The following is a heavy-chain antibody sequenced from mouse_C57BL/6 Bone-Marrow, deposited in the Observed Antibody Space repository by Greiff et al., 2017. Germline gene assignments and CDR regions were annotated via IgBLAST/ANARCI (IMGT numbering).Heavy chain of an antibody. CDR3: ARERYFDY. Sequence: EVKLMESGGDLVKPGGSLKLSCAASGFTFSSYGMSWVRQTPDKRLEWVATISSGGSYTYYPDSVKGRFTISRDHAKHTLYLQMSSLKSEDTAMYYCARERYFDYWGQGTTLTVSS. V-gene: IGHV5-6*01. CDR2: ISSGGSYT. J-gene: IGHJ2*01. CDR1: GFTFSSYG.